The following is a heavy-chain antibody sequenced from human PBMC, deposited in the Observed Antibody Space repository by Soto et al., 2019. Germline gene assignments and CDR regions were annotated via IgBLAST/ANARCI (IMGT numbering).Heavy chain of an antibody. CDR2: IYYSGST. CDR1: GGSISSSSYY. Sequence: SETLSLTCTVSGGSISSSSYYWGWIRQPPGKGLECIGSIYYSGSTYYNPSLKSRVTISVDTSKNQFSLKLSSVTAADTAVYYCARGLDFWSGYYNDYYYYGMDVWGQGTTVTVSS. D-gene: IGHD3-3*01. J-gene: IGHJ6*02. V-gene: IGHV4-39*01. CDR3: ARGLDFWSGYYNDYYYYGMDV.